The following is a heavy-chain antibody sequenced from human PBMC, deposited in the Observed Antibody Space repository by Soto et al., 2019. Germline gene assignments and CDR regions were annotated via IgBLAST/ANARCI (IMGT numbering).Heavy chain of an antibody. CDR2: IMKDGGEK. CDR1: GFTFSGYW. V-gene: IGHV3-7*01. J-gene: IGHJ5*02. CDR3: AGDTDYYQADH. Sequence: EVQLVESGGGLVQPGGSLRLSCAASGFTFSGYWMGWVRQAPGKGLEWVATIMKDGGEKKYVDSVKGRFTISRDNAKNSVSLQMNSLRVEDTAVYYCAGDTDYYQADHWGQGTLVTVSS. D-gene: IGHD2-21*02.